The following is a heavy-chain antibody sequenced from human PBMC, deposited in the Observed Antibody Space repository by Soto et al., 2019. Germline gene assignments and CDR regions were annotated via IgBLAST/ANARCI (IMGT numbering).Heavy chain of an antibody. Sequence: QVQLVESGGGVVQPGRSLRLSCAASGFTFSSYGMHWVRQAPGKGLEWVAVISYDGSNKYYADSLKGRFTISRDNSKNTLYLQMNRLRAEHTAVYYCAKDSMAVVGRGGCDYWGQGTLVTVSS. D-gene: IGHD6-19*01. J-gene: IGHJ4*02. CDR1: GFTFSSYG. V-gene: IGHV3-30*18. CDR2: ISYDGSNK. CDR3: AKDSMAVVGRGGCDY.